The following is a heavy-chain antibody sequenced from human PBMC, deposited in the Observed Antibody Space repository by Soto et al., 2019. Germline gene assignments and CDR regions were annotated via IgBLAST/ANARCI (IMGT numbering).Heavy chain of an antibody. V-gene: IGHV3-13*04. CDR2: IGTAGDT. D-gene: IGHD3-10*01. CDR3: ARESTMVRGVITDY. J-gene: IGHJ4*02. Sequence: GGSLRLSCAAPGFTFSSYDMHWVRQATGKGLEWVSAIGTAGDTYYPGSVKGRFTISRENAKNSLYLQMNSLRAGDTAVYYCARESTMVRGVITDYWGQGTLVTVSS. CDR1: GFTFSSYD.